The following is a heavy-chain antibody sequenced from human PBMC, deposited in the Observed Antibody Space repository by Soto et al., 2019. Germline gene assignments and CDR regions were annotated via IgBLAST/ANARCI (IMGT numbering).Heavy chain of an antibody. CDR2: IYYSGST. Sequence: QVPLQESGPGLVKPSQTLSLTCTVSGGSISSGGYYWSWIRQHPGKGLEWIGYIYYSGSTYYNPSLKSRVTISVDTSKNQFSLKLSSVTAADTAVYYCARDQRIYYGSGSGMDVWGQGTTVTVSS. D-gene: IGHD3-10*01. CDR3: ARDQRIYYGSGSGMDV. J-gene: IGHJ6*02. V-gene: IGHV4-31*03. CDR1: GGSISSGGYY.